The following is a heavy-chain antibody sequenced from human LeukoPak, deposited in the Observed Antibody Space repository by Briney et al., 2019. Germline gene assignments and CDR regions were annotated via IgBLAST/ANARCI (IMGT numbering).Heavy chain of an antibody. CDR2: INPNSGGT. J-gene: IGHJ4*02. CDR1: GYTFTAYY. V-gene: IGHV1-2*02. CDR3: ATEAASYYFDY. Sequence: ASVKVPCKASGYTFTAYYIHWVRQAPGQGLEWVGWINPNSGGTNYAQSFQGRVTMTRDTSISTAYMELSRLRSDDTAVYYCATEAASYYFDYWGQGTLVTVSS. D-gene: IGHD2-15*01.